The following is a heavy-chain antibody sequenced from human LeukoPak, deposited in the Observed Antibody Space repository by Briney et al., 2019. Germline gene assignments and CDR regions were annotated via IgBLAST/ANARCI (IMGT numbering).Heavy chain of an antibody. V-gene: IGHV4-30-4*01. CDR1: GGSISSGDYY. CDR2: IYYSGST. D-gene: IGHD4-17*01. CDR3: ARVSAVTYYFDY. Sequence: SQTLSLTCTVSGGSISSGDYYWSWIRQPPGKGLEWTGYIYYSGSTYYNPSLKSRVTISVDTSKNQFSLKLSSVTAADTAVYYCARVSAVTYYFDYWGQGTLVTVSS. J-gene: IGHJ4*02.